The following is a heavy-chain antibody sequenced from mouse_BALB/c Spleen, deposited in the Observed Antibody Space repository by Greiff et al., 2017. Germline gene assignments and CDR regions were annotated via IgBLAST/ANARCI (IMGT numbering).Heavy chain of an antibody. J-gene: IGHJ2*01. CDR2: ISSGGSYT. D-gene: IGHD1-1*01. CDR1: GFTFSSYG. V-gene: IGHV5-6*01. Sequence: EVQLVESGGDLVKPGGSLKLSCAASGFTFSSYGMSWVRQTPAKRLEWVATISSGGSYTYYPDSVKGRFTISRDNAKNTLYLQMSSLKSEDTAMYYCVRHVDYVGVYYIDYWGQGTTLTGSS. CDR3: VRHVDYVGVYYIDY.